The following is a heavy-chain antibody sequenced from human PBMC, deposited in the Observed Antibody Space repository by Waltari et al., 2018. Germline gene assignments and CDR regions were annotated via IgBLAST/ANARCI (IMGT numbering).Heavy chain of an antibody. CDR2: IVPILGLT. V-gene: IGHV1-69*02. CDR1: GGTFSSST. D-gene: IGHD1-26*01. Sequence: QVQLVQSGAEVKKPGSSVQVSCKASGGTFSSSTVTWVRQAPGQGLDGMGRIVPILGLTYYAQSFQGRVTISADESTSTVYMELRSLTFEDSAVYYCATSQSGTYYDAIVVWGQGTKVT. J-gene: IGHJ3*01. CDR3: ATSQSGTYYDAIVV.